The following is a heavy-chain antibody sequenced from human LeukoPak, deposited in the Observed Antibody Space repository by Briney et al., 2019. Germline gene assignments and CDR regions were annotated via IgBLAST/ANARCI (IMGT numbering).Heavy chain of an antibody. V-gene: IGHV4-61*02. Sequence: SETLSLTCTVSGGSISSGSYYWSWIRQPAGKGLEWIGRIYTSGSTNYNPPLKSRVTISVDTSKNQFSLKLSSVTAADTAVYYCARASGYCTNGVCPDYYYYYMDVWGKRTTVTVSS. CDR2: IYTSGST. CDR1: GGSISSGSYY. J-gene: IGHJ6*03. CDR3: ARASGYCTNGVCPDYYYYYMDV. D-gene: IGHD2-8*01.